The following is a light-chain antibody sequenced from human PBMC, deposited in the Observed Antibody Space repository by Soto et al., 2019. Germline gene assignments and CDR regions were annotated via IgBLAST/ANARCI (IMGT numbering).Light chain of an antibody. CDR1: SSNIGANT. V-gene: IGLV1-44*01. Sequence: QSVLTQPPSASGTPGQRVTISCSGTSSNIGANTVNWYQQLPGTAPKLLIYNNDQWPSGVPDRFSGSKSGTSASLAISGLRSEDEADYYCAAWDDSLHGPVFGGGTQLTVL. CDR3: AAWDDSLHGPV. CDR2: NND. J-gene: IGLJ7*01.